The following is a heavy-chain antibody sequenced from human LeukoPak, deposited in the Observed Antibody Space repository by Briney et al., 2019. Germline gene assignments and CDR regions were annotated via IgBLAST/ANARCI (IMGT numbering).Heavy chain of an antibody. CDR3: AKESARVHGDWFDY. CDR2: ISSSSSTI. D-gene: IGHD4-17*01. Sequence: GGSLRLSCAASGFTFSSYSMNWVRQAPGKGLEWVSYISSSSSTIYYADSVKGRFTISRDNAKNSLYLQMNSLRAEDTAVYYCAKESARVHGDWFDYWGQGTLVTVSS. V-gene: IGHV3-48*01. J-gene: IGHJ4*02. CDR1: GFTFSSYS.